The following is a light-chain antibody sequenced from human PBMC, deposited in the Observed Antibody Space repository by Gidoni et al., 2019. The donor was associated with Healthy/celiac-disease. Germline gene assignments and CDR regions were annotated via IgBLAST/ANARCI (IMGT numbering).Light chain of an antibody. Sequence: DLQMPQSPSTLSASVGDRVTITCRASQSISSWLAWYQQKPGKAPKLLIYKASTLESGVTSRCRGSGSATEFTLTISSLQPDDFATYYCQQYHSYPYAFGQGTKLEIK. CDR3: QQYHSYPYA. CDR2: KAS. V-gene: IGKV1-5*03. J-gene: IGKJ2*01. CDR1: QSISSW.